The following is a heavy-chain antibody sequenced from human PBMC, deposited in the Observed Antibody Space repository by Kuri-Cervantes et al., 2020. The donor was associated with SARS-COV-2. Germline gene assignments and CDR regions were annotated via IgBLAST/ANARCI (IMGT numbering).Heavy chain of an antibody. Sequence: GSLRLSCTLSGGSISGYYWSWIRQSAGKGLEFLGRVYSSGGTNYNPSLESRVTMSIDTAKNQVSLRLTSVTAADTAVYYCARGILGDDSIHYGMDVWGQGTSVTVSS. V-gene: IGHV4-4*07. CDR2: VYSSGGT. D-gene: IGHD3-16*01. CDR1: GGSISGYY. J-gene: IGHJ6*02. CDR3: ARGILGDDSIHYGMDV.